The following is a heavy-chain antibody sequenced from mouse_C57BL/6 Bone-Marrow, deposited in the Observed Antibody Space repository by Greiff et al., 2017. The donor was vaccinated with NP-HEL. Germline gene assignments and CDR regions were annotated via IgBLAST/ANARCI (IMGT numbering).Heavy chain of an antibody. Sequence: ESGPGLVKPSQSLSLTCSVTGYSITSGYYWNWIRQFPGNKLEWMGYISYDGSNNYNPSLKNRISITRDTSKNQFFLKLNSVTTEDTATYYCARGYYGSSYGYYFDYWGQGTTLTVSS. D-gene: IGHD1-1*01. CDR3: ARGYYGSSYGYYFDY. CDR1: GYSITSGYY. J-gene: IGHJ2*01. V-gene: IGHV3-6*01. CDR2: ISYDGSN.